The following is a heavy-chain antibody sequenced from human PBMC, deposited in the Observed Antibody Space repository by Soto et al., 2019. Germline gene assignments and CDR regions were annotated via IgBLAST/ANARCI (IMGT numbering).Heavy chain of an antibody. J-gene: IGHJ3*01. V-gene: IGHV1-3*01. Sequence: QVQLVQSGPEVKKPGASVKVSCKASGYSISTYAMHWVRQAPGQRLEWLGWINAGNVITKYSQRLQGRVAITRDSSENSGYMELSSLTADDAAVYYCARSYGGYERVGAFDFWGQGTLVTVSS. CDR3: ARSYGGYERVGAFDF. CDR2: INAGNVIT. CDR1: GYSISTYA. D-gene: IGHD5-12*01.